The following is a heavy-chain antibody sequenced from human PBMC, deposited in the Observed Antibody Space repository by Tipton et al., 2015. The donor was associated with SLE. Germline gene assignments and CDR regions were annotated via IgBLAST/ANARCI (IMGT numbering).Heavy chain of an antibody. V-gene: IGHV4-34*09. CDR2: IFYNGNT. CDR3: ARCGGYYNVDL. D-gene: IGHD3-22*01. J-gene: IGHJ5*02. Sequence: TLSLTCAVYGGSFSGYYWSWIRQHPGKGLEWIGYIFYNGNTYYNPSLKSRVIISIDTSKNQFSLKLSSVTAADAAVYFCARCGGYYNVDLWGQGTLVTVSS. CDR1: GGSFSGYY.